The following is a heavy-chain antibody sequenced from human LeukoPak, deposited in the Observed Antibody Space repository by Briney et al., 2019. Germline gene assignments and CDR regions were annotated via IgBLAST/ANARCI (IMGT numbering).Heavy chain of an antibody. CDR3: ARGYSSANWFDR. J-gene: IGHJ5*02. CDR2: IYNSGSN. V-gene: IGHV4-59*01. D-gene: IGHD6-25*01. Sequence: PSESLSLTCIVSRGSISNYYWSWVRQPPGGGREGVGYIYNSGSNNYNPSLKGRFTISVDTSKNQFSLKLSSVTAADTAVYYCARGYSSANWFDRWGEGTLVTASS. CDR1: RGSISNYY.